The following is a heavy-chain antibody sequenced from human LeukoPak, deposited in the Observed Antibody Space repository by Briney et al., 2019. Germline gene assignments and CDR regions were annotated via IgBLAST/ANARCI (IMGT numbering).Heavy chain of an antibody. CDR1: GFTSSDSS. Sequence: GSLRLSCAASGFTSSDSSIHWVRQASGKGLEWVGHIRNKPNNHATAYPASVKGRFTISRDDSKNTAYLQMNSLKTEDTAVYYCATWLGATIDYWGQGTLVTVSS. D-gene: IGHD3-10*01. V-gene: IGHV3-73*01. CDR2: IRNKPNNHAT. CDR3: ATWLGATIDY. J-gene: IGHJ4*02.